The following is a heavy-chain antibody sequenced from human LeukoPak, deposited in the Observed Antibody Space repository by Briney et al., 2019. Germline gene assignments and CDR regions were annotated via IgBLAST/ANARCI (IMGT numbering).Heavy chain of an antibody. J-gene: IGHJ4*02. CDR2: INTNTGNP. CDR3: ARGWSKDAWS. D-gene: IGHD3-3*01. Sequence: ASVKVSCKASGYTFSDYAMNWVRQAPGQGLEWIGWINTNTGNPTYAQGFTGHFVFSLDTSVSTAYLQISSLKAEDTAVYYCARGWSKDAWSWGQGTLVTVSS. V-gene: IGHV7-4-1*02. CDR1: GYTFSDYA.